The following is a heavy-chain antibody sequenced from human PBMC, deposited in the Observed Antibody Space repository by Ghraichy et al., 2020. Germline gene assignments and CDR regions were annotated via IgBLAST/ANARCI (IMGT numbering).Heavy chain of an antibody. D-gene: IGHD2-2*01. J-gene: IGHJ6*02. V-gene: IGHV3-21*01. CDR2: ISSSSSYI. Sequence: LSLTCAASGFTFSSYSMNWVRQAQGKGLEWVSSISSSSSYIYYADSVKGRFTISRDNAKNSLYLQMNSLRAEDTAVYYCASQIDIVVVPAAPIIAGYYYYGMDVWGQGTTVTVS. CDR3: ASQIDIVVVPAAPIIAGYYYYGMDV. CDR1: GFTFSSYS.